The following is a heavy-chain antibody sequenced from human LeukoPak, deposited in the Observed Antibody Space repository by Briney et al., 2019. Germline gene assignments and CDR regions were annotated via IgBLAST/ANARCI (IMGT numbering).Heavy chain of an antibody. CDR3: AGLGSSSWYDLDY. Sequence: PSETLSLTCTVSGGSISSSSYYWGWIRQPPGKGLEWIGSICYSGSTYYNPSLKSRVTISVDTSKNQFSLKLSSVAAADTAVYYCAGLGSSSWYDLDYWGQGTLVTVSS. J-gene: IGHJ4*02. D-gene: IGHD6-13*01. V-gene: IGHV4-39*01. CDR1: GGSISSSSYY. CDR2: ICYSGST.